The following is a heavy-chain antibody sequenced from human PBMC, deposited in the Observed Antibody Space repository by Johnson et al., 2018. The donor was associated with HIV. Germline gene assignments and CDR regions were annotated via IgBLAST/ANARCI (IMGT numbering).Heavy chain of an antibody. J-gene: IGHJ3*02. CDR3: ARDLAALDAFDI. D-gene: IGHD6-6*01. Sequence: VQLVESGGGVVQPGGSLRLSCAASGFTFSSYDMNWVRQAPGKGLEWVSGIPGINDSGQYADSVKGRFTISRDNSKNSLYLQMNSLRAEDTAVYYCARDLAALDAFDIWGQGTMVTVSS. CDR2: IPGINDSG. V-gene: IGHV3-23*04. CDR1: GFTFSSYD.